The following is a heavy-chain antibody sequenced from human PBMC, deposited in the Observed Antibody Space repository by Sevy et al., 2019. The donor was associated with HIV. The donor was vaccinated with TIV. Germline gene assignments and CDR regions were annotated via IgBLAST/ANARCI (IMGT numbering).Heavy chain of an antibody. J-gene: IGHJ4*02. Sequence: WGSLRLSCAASGFTFSDHYMEWVRQAPGKGLEWVGRTRNKADSYTTEYAASVKGRFTISRDDSKNSLYLQMNSLKTADTAVYYCATHAGIAAAGRVFDYWGQGSLVTVSS. D-gene: IGHD6-13*01. CDR2: TRNKADSYTT. V-gene: IGHV3-72*01. CDR1: GFTFSDHY. CDR3: ATHAGIAAAGRVFDY.